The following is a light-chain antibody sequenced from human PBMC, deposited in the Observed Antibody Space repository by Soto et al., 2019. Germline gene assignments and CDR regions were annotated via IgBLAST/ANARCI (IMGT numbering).Light chain of an antibody. CDR2: GAS. CDR1: QSVSSN. CDR3: QQYNNWPPVT. Sequence: EIVMTQYPATLSVSPGERATLSCRASQSVSSNLAWYQQKPGQAPRLLIYGASTRATGIPARFSGSGSGTGFTLTISSLQSEDFAVYYCQQYNNWPPVTFGQGTRLEIK. J-gene: IGKJ5*01. V-gene: IGKV3-15*01.